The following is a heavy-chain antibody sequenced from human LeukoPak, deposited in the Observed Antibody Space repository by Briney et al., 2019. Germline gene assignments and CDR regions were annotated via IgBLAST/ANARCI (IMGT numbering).Heavy chain of an antibody. CDR3: AGDLGQLAVAGVDY. CDR1: GFTFTSYG. Sequence: ASVKVSCKTSGFTFTSYGISWVRHAPGQGLEWMGWISAYNDNTNSAQYLQDRITMTTDRSTYTAYLELSSLRSDDTAVYYCAGDLGQLAVAGVDYWGQGTLVTVSS. CDR2: ISAYNDNT. V-gene: IGHV1-18*01. D-gene: IGHD6-6*01. J-gene: IGHJ4*02.